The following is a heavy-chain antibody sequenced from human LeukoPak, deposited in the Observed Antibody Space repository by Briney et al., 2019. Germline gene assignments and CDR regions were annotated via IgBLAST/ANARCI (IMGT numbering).Heavy chain of an antibody. Sequence: PSETLSLTCTVSGGSISSGGYYWSWIRQHPGRGLEWIGYIYYSGSTYYNPSLKSRVTISVDTSKNQFSLKLSSVTAADTAVYYCARGEMVRGVIGWFDPWGQGTLVTVSS. CDR2: IYYSGST. V-gene: IGHV4-31*03. D-gene: IGHD3-10*01. J-gene: IGHJ5*02. CDR3: ARGEMVRGVIGWFDP. CDR1: GGSISSGGYY.